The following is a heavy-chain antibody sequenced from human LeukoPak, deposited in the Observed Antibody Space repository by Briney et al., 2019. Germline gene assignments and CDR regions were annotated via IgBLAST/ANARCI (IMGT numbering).Heavy chain of an antibody. D-gene: IGHD6-19*01. CDR1: AFTFSSYW. Sequence: GGSLRLTCTASAFTFSSYWMHWVRQAPGKGLVWVSHINSGGSSTNYADSVKGRFTISRDNAKNTLYLQMNSLRAEDTAVYYCARDRYSSAWYEEWGQGTLVTVSS. CDR2: INSGGSST. CDR3: ARDRYSSAWYEE. J-gene: IGHJ4*02. V-gene: IGHV3-74*01.